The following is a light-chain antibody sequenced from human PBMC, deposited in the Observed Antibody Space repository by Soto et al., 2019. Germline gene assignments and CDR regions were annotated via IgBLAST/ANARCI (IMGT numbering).Light chain of an antibody. J-gene: IGKJ2*01. V-gene: IGKV1-5*03. CDR1: QSISSW. CDR2: KAS. Sequence: DIQMTQSPSTLSASVGDRVTITCRASQSISSWLAWYQQKPGKAPKLLIYKASSLESGAPSRFSGSGSGTEFTLTISSLQPDYFATYYCQQYNRYPVTFGQGTKVDIK. CDR3: QQYNRYPVT.